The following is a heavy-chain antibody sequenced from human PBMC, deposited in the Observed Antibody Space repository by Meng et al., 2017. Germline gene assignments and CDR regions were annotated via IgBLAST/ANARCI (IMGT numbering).Heavy chain of an antibody. CDR1: GFTFSSYA. J-gene: IGHJ4*02. CDR2: ISGSGGST. V-gene: IGHV3-23*01. CDR3: AKDGYRSSRTEFYFDH. Sequence: GESLKISCAASGFTFSSYAMSWVRQAPGKGLEWVSGISGSGGSTKNADSVKGRFTISRDNSKNTLYLQVNNLRAEDTAVYYCAKDGYRSSRTEFYFDHWGQGTLVTVSS. D-gene: IGHD6-13*01.